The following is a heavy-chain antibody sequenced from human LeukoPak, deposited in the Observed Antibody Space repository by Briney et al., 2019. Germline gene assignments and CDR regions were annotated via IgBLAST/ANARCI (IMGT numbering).Heavy chain of an antibody. J-gene: IGHJ5*02. CDR1: GYTFTSYD. CDR2: MNPNSGNT. CDR3: ARGRRGTTSLYDYVWGSYQIPSDWFDP. Sequence: GASVKVSCKASGYTFTSYDINWVRQATGQGLEWMGWMNPNSGNTGYAQKFQGRVTMTRNTSISTAYMELSSLRSEDTAVYYCARGRRGTTSLYDYVWGSYQIPSDWFDPWGQGTLVTVSS. V-gene: IGHV1-8*02. D-gene: IGHD3-16*02.